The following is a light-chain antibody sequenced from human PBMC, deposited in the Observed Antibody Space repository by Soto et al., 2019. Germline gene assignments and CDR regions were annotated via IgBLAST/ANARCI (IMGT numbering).Light chain of an antibody. CDR3: MQALQTPIT. CDR1: QSLLHSNGYNY. CDR2: LGS. Sequence: DIVMTQSPLSLPVTPGEPASISCRSSQSLLHSNGYNYFDWYLQKPGQSPQLLVYLGSNRASGVPDRFSGSGSGTDFTLKISRVEAEDVGVYYCMQALQTPITFGQETRLEIK. V-gene: IGKV2-28*01. J-gene: IGKJ5*01.